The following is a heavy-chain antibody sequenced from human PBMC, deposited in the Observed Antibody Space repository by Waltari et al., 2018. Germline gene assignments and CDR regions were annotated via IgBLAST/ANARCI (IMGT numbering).Heavy chain of an antibody. CDR3: ARVYYDFWSGYSYDAFDI. CDR2: IYYSGST. D-gene: IGHD3-3*01. Sequence: WIRQPPGKGLEWIGSIYYSGSTYYNPSLKSRVTISVDTSKNQFSLKLSSVTAADTAVYYCARVYYDFWSGYSYDAFDIWGQGTMVTVSS. J-gene: IGHJ3*02. V-gene: IGHV4-39*07.